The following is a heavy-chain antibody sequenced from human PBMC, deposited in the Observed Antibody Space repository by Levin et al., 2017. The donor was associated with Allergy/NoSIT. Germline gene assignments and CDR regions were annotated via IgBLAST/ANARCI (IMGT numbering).Heavy chain of an antibody. D-gene: IGHD2-15*01. CDR3: CVVARGAGPITSLDF. CDR1: GYTFTGYY. J-gene: IGHJ4*02. V-gene: IGHV1-2*06. CDR2: INPNSGGT. Sequence: GESLKISCKASGYTFTGYYMHWVRQAPGQGLEWMGRINPNSGGTTYAQKFQGRVTMTSDTSISTAYMELSRLTSDDTAVYYGCVVARGAGPITSLDFWGQGTLVTVSS.